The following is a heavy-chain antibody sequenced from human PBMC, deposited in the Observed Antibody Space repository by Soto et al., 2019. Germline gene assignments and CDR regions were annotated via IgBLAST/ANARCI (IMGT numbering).Heavy chain of an antibody. J-gene: IGHJ4*02. Sequence: GGSLRLSCAASGFTFSSYAMSWVRQAPGKGLEWVSAISGSGGSTYYADSVKGRFTISRDNSKNTLYLQMNSLRAEDTAVYYCASSSLGYCSSTSCSYWGQGTLVTVSS. V-gene: IGHV3-23*01. CDR3: ASSSLGYCSSTSCSY. CDR1: GFTFSSYA. D-gene: IGHD2-2*01. CDR2: ISGSGGST.